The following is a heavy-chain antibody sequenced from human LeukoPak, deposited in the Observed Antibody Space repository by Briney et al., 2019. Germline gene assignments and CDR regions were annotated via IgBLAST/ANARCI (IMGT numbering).Heavy chain of an antibody. Sequence: ESGPGLVKPSQTLSLTCTVSGGSISSGGYYWSWIRQHPGKGLEWIGYIYYSGSTYYNPSLKSRVTISVDTSKNQFSLKLSSVTAADTAVYYCARATPTVTTRRVYFDYWGRGTLVTVSS. V-gene: IGHV4-31*03. D-gene: IGHD4-17*01. CDR3: ARATPTVTTRRVYFDY. CDR1: GGSISSGGYY. CDR2: IYYSGST. J-gene: IGHJ4*02.